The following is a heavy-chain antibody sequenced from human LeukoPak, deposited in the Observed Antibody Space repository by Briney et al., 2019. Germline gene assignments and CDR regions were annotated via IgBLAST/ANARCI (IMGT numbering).Heavy chain of an antibody. V-gene: IGHV3-53*01. CDR3: SRDSPSIAGCFDY. D-gene: IGHD6-6*01. Sequence: PGGSLRLSCAASGFTVSSNYMSWVRQAPGKGLEWVSVIYSGGSTYYADSVKGRFTISRDNSKNTLYLQMNSLRAEDTAVYYCSRDSPSIAGCFDYWGQGALVTVSS. CDR2: IYSGGST. J-gene: IGHJ4*02. CDR1: GFTVSSNY.